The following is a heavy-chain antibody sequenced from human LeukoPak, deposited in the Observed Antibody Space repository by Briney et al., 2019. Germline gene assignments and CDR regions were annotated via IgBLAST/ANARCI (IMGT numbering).Heavy chain of an antibody. CDR3: ARDSGYAFDT. Sequence: PGGSLRLSCAASGFTFSSYAMKWVRQAPGKGLEWVSAISGSGGATYYADSVKGRFTISSDNAKNPLYLQMNTLRDEDTAVYFCARDSGYAFDTWGQGTMVTVSS. J-gene: IGHJ3*02. V-gene: IGHV3-23*01. CDR2: ISGSGGAT. D-gene: IGHD2-15*01. CDR1: GFTFSSYA.